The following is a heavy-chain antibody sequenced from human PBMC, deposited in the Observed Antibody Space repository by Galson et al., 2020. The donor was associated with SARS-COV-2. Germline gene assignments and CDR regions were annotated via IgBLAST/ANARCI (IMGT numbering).Heavy chain of an antibody. Sequence: GESLKISCAASGFTFSSFGMHWVRQAPGKGLEWVAVIWYDGSNKYFTDSVKGRFSISRDNSKNTLYLQMNSLRAEDTAVYYCATGESTSGYYPFDYWGQGTLVTVSS. J-gene: IGHJ4*02. CDR2: IWYDGSNK. CDR3: ATGESTSGYYPFDY. V-gene: IGHV3-33*01. CDR1: GFTFSSFG. D-gene: IGHD3-22*01.